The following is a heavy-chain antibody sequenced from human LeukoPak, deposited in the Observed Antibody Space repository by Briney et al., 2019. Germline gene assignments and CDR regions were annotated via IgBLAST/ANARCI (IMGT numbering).Heavy chain of an antibody. J-gene: IGHJ6*03. Sequence: ASVKVSCKASGYTFTGYYMHWVRQAPGQGLEWMGWMNPNSGGTNYAQKFQGRVTMTRDTSISTAYMELSRLRSDDTAMYYCAKAGLGYSSSWDYYYYMDVWGKGTTVTVSS. CDR2: MNPNSGGT. V-gene: IGHV1-2*02. D-gene: IGHD6-13*01. CDR1: GYTFTGYY. CDR3: AKAGLGYSSSWDYYYYMDV.